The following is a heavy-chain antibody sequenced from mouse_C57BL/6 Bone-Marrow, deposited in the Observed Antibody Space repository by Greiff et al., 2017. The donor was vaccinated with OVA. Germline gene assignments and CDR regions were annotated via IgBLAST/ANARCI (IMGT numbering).Heavy chain of an antibody. D-gene: IGHD2-4*01. CDR2: ISYDGSN. V-gene: IGHV3-6*01. CDR3: ARDDYDSLGDY. Sequence: VQLKESGPGLVKPSQSLSLTCSVTGYSITSGYYWNWIRQFPGNKLEWMGYISYDGSNNYNPSLKNRISITRDTSKNQFFLKLNSVTTEDTATYYCARDDYDSLGDYWGQGTSVTVSS. CDR1: GYSITSGYY. J-gene: IGHJ4*01.